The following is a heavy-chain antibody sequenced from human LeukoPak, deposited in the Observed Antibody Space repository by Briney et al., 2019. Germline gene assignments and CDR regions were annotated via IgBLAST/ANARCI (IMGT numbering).Heavy chain of an antibody. Sequence: NPSETLSLTCTVSGGSISSSSYYWGWIRQPPGKGLEWIGYIYYSGSTNYNPSLKSRVTMSVDTSKNQFSLKLSSVTAADTAVYYCAREREVDYDILTGYRLIDYWGQGTLVTVSS. CDR3: AREREVDYDILTGYRLIDY. CDR1: GGSISSSSYY. V-gene: IGHV4-61*05. CDR2: IYYSGST. D-gene: IGHD3-9*01. J-gene: IGHJ4*02.